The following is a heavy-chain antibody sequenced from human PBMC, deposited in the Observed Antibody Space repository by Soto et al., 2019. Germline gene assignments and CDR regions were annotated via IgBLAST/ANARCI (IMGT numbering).Heavy chain of an antibody. D-gene: IGHD4-17*01. CDR3: AMTTAGPSGDYYYYGMDV. Sequence: SETLSLTCAVYGGSFSGYYWSWIRQPPGKGLEWIGEINHSGSTNYNPSLKSRVTISVDTSKNQFSLKLSSVTAADTAVYYCAMTTAGPSGDYYYYGMDVWGQGTTVTVSS. CDR1: GGSFSGYY. J-gene: IGHJ6*02. CDR2: INHSGST. V-gene: IGHV4-34*01.